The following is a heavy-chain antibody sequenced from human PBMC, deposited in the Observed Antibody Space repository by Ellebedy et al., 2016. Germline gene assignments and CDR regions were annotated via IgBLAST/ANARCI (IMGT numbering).Heavy chain of an antibody. Sequence: ASVKVSCXASGYSFTSYGFSWVRQAPGQGLEWMGWISAYNGNTKYAQKLQGRVTMTTDTSTSIAYMELRSLRSDDTAVYYCARDMGSMTIFGGVNFDYWGQGTLVTVSS. J-gene: IGHJ4*02. CDR3: ARDMGSMTIFGGVNFDY. D-gene: IGHD3-3*01. CDR2: ISAYNGNT. CDR1: GYSFTSYG. V-gene: IGHV1-18*01.